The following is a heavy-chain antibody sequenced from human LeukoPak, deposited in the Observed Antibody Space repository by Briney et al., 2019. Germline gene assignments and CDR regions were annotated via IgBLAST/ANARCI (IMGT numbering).Heavy chain of an antibody. J-gene: IGHJ4*02. CDR2: INHSGST. CDR1: GGSFSGYY. Sequence: KPSETLSLTCAAYGGSFSGYYWSWIRQPPGKGLEWIGEINHSGSTNYNPSLKSRVTISVDTSKNQFSLKLSSVTAADTAVYYCARARYYYDSSGYMDRFDYWGQGTLVTVSS. CDR3: ARARYYYDSSGYMDRFDY. V-gene: IGHV4-34*01. D-gene: IGHD3-22*01.